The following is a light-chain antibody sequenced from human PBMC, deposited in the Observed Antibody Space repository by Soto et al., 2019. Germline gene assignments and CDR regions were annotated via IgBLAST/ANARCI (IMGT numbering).Light chain of an antibody. CDR3: SSFAGGGNPVL. CDR1: SSDVGGYNY. Sequence: QSALTQPPSASGSLGQSVTISCTGTSSDVGGYNYVSWHQQHPGKAPKVMIYEVTKRPPGVPDRFSGSKSGNTASPTVSGLQAEDEADYYCSSFAGGGNPVLLGGGTKVTVL. J-gene: IGLJ2*01. CDR2: EVT. V-gene: IGLV2-8*01.